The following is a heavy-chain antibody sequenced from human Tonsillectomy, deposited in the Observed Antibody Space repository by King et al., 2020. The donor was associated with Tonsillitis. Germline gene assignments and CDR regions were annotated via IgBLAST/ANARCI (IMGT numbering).Heavy chain of an antibody. CDR1: GFTFSSYG. J-gene: IGHJ6*02. CDR2: IRYGGSNK. Sequence: VQLVESGGGVVQPGGSLRLSCAASGFTFSSYGMHWVRQAPGKGLEWVAFIRYGGSNKYYAGSVKGRFTISRDNSKNTLYLQMNSLRAEDTAVYYCAKDLPSGSYYYYYGMDVWGQGTTVTVSS. D-gene: IGHD1-26*01. CDR3: AKDLPSGSYYYYYGMDV. V-gene: IGHV3-30*02.